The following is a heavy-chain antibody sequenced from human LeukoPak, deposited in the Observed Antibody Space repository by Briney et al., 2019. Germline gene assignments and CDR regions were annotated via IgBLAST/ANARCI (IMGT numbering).Heavy chain of an antibody. CDR3: AKDSATRGYFDY. V-gene: IGHV3-30*18. D-gene: IGHD1-26*01. CDR2: ISYDGSNK. CDR1: GFTFSSYG. J-gene: IGHJ4*02. Sequence: AGGSLRLSCTASGFTFSSYGIHWVRQAPGKGLEWVAVISYDGSNKYYADSVKGRFTISRDNSKNTLYLQMNSLRAEDTAVYYCAKDSATRGYFDYWGQGTLVTVSS.